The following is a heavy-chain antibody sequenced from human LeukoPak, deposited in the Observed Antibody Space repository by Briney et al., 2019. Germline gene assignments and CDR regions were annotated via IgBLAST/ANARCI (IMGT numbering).Heavy chain of an antibody. V-gene: IGHV3-9*01. CDR1: GFRFGDYA. J-gene: IGHJ5*02. Sequence: GGSLRLSCAASGFRFGDYAMHWVRQAPGKGLEWVSGITWNSEDIGYADSVKGRFTISRDNAKNSLHLQMNSLTSDDTGLYYCTRGISGGYFNRFDPWGQGTLVFVSS. CDR3: TRGISGGYFNRFDP. CDR2: ITWNSEDI. D-gene: IGHD2-15*01.